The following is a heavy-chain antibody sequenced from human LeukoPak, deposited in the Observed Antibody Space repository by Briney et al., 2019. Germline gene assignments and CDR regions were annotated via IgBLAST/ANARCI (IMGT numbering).Heavy chain of an antibody. CDR1: GFTFSSYG. CDR3: AKDGYCSSTSCLVYYYGMDV. J-gene: IGHJ6*02. D-gene: IGHD2-2*01. CDR2: ISYDGSNK. Sequence: RRSLRLSCAASGFTFSSYGMHWVRQAPGKGLEWVAVISYDGSNKYYADSVKGRFTISRDNSKNTLYLQMNSLRAEDTAVYYCAKDGYCSSTSCLVYYYGMDVWGQGTTVTVSS. V-gene: IGHV3-30*18.